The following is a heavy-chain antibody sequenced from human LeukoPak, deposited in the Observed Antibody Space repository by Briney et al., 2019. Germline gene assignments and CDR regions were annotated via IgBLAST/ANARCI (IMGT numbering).Heavy chain of an antibody. CDR3: ARGRSSGLDFQH. V-gene: IGHV4-61*02. Sequence: PSQTLSLTCTVSGRSISSGSYYWSWIRQPAGRGLEWIGRIYTSGSTNYNHSLKSRVTISVDTSKNQFSLKLSSVHAADTAVYYCARGRSSGLDFQHWGKGTLVTVSS. D-gene: IGHD3-22*01. CDR1: GRSISSGSYY. J-gene: IGHJ1*01. CDR2: IYTSGST.